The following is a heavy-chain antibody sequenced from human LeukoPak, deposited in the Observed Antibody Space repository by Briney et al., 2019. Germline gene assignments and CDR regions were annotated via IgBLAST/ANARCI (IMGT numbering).Heavy chain of an antibody. D-gene: IGHD2-21*02. CDR1: RFTFSSYS. CDR3: AREGPIVVVTAIPWYFDL. CDR2: ISSSGSYI. J-gene: IGHJ2*01. V-gene: IGHV3-21*01. Sequence: GGSLRLSCAASRFTFSSYSMNWVRQAPGKGLEWVSSISSSGSYIYYADSVKGRFTISRDNAKNSLYLQMNSLRAEDTAVYYCAREGPIVVVTAIPWYFDLWGRGTLVTVSS.